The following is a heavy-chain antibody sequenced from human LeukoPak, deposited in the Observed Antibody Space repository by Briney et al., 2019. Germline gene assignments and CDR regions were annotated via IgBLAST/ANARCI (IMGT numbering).Heavy chain of an antibody. V-gene: IGHV3-74*01. Sequence: PGGSLRLSCAASGFTFSSYWMHWVRQAPGKGLVWVSRINSDGSSTSYADSVKGRFTISRDNAKNSQYLQMNSLRAEDTAVYYCARPLRVGAFDIWGQGTMVTVSS. D-gene: IGHD3-9*01. CDR3: ARPLRVGAFDI. J-gene: IGHJ3*02. CDR2: INSDGSST. CDR1: GFTFSSYW.